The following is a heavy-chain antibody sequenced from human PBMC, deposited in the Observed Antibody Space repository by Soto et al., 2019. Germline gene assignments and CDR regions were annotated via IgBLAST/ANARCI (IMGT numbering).Heavy chain of an antibody. CDR3: ARDFGGFDP. CDR2: INAGNGNT. V-gene: IGHV1-3*05. D-gene: IGHD3-3*01. J-gene: IGHJ5*02. CDR1: GYTFTSYA. Sequence: QVQLVQSGAEEKKPGASVEVSCKASGYTFTSYAMHWVRQAPGQRLEWMGWINAGNGNTKYSQKFQGRVTITRDTSASTAYMEVSSLRSEDTAVYYCARDFGGFDPWGQGTLVTVSS.